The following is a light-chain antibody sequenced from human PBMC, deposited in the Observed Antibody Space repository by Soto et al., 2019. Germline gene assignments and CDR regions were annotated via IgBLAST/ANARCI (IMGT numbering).Light chain of an antibody. CDR1: QDVRTK. CDR3: QEYDNWPPWT. CDR2: DAS. Sequence: ETVMTPSPATLPVSLGERATLSWSASQDVRTKLAWYQQTPGQPPRLLMYDASTRATGVPARFSGSGSGTEFTLTISSLQSEDFAVYYCQEYDNWPPWTFGHGTKVDIK. J-gene: IGKJ1*01. V-gene: IGKV3-15*01.